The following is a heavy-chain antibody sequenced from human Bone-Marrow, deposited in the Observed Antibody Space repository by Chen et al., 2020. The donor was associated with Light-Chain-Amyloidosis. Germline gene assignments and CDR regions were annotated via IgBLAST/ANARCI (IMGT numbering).Heavy chain of an antibody. J-gene: IGHJ4*02. CDR1: GYSFTDYY. CDR3: ATLDCSGGYCNAYFFDY. D-gene: IGHD2-15*01. CDR2: INPKSGGT. Sequence: QVQLVQSGAEVRKPGASVKVTCKASGYSFTDYYVHWMRRAPGQGLEWMGWINPKSGGTSFAQKFQGRVTLTRDTSINTADMELSGLRSDDTAVYYCATLDCSGGYCNAYFFDYWGLGTLVLVSS. V-gene: IGHV1-2*02.